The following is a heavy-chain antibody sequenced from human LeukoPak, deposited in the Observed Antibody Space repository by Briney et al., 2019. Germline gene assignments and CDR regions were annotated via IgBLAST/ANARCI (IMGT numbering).Heavy chain of an antibody. V-gene: IGHV3-11*06. J-gene: IGHJ4*02. CDR2: IDSGSTST. Sequence: GRSLRLSCAASGFIFTDYYMSWVSQAPGKGLEWGSFIDSGSTSTKYADSVKGRFSISRDNAKNTLYLHMNSLRAEDTAVYYCARGRLSSGWYDDWGQGTLVTVSS. D-gene: IGHD6-19*01. CDR1: GFIFTDYY. CDR3: ARGRLSSGWYDD.